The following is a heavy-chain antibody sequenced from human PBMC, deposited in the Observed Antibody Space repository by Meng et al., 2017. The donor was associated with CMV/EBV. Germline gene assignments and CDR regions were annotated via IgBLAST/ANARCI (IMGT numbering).Heavy chain of an antibody. J-gene: IGHJ4*02. CDR1: GRTFSSYA. CDR3: ARVGGGNRNLDY. D-gene: IGHD1-14*01. CDR2: IIPIFGTA. Sequence: QVQLVQSEAEWKKPGSSVTVSCKASGRTFSSYAISWVRQAPGQGPEWMGGIIPIFGTANYAQKFQGRVTITADESTSTAYMELSSLRSEDTAVYYCARVGGGNRNLDYWGQGPLVTVSS. V-gene: IGHV1-69*12.